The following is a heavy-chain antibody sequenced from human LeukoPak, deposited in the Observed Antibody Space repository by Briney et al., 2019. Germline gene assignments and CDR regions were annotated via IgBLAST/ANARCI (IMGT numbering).Heavy chain of an antibody. CDR1: EFSVGSNY. CDR2: IYSGGST. Sequence: GGSLRLSCAASEFSVGSNYMTWVRQAPGKGLEWVSLIYSGGSTYYADSVKGRFTISRDNSKNTLYLQMNSLRAEDTALYYCAREIYDSSGSDYWGQGTLVTVSS. CDR3: AREIYDSSGSDY. J-gene: IGHJ4*02. V-gene: IGHV3-66*01. D-gene: IGHD3-22*01.